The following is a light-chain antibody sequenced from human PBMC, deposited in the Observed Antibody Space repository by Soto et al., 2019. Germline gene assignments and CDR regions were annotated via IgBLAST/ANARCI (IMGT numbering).Light chain of an antibody. CDR1: SSDVGGYDY. CDR2: EVS. Sequence: QSALTQPPSASGSPGQSVTISCTGTSSDVGGYDYVSWYQQHPGKAPKLMIYEVSKRPSGVPDRFSGSKSGNTASLTVSGIQAEDEADYYCSSYAGSSTYVFGTGTKLTV. CDR3: SSYAGSSTYV. V-gene: IGLV2-8*01. J-gene: IGLJ1*01.